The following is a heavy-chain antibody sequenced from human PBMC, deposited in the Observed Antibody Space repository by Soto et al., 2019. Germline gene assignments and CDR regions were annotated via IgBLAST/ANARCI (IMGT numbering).Heavy chain of an antibody. CDR1: GYSFSDYD. Sequence: GPSVKVSCKASGYSFSDYDINWVRQATGQGPEWMGWMNPNSGNTGYAQKFQGRVTMTRNTSINTAYMELSSLGSEDTAVYYCARDNRYNWNDEGWFDPWGQGTLVTVSS. D-gene: IGHD1-20*01. J-gene: IGHJ5*02. CDR2: MNPNSGNT. V-gene: IGHV1-8*01. CDR3: ARDNRYNWNDEGWFDP.